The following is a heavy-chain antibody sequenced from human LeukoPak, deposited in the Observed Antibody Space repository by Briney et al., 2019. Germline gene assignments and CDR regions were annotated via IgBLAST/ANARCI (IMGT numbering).Heavy chain of an antibody. CDR1: GFTFSSYG. D-gene: IGHD6-6*01. CDR3: ARDLGYSSSSPF. Sequence: GRSLRLSCAASGFTFSSYGMHWVRQAPGKGLEWVAVISYDGSNKYYADSVKGRFTISRDNSKNTLYLQMNSLRAEDTAVYYCARDLGYSSSSPFWGQGTLVTVSS. J-gene: IGHJ4*02. V-gene: IGHV3-30*03. CDR2: ISYDGSNK.